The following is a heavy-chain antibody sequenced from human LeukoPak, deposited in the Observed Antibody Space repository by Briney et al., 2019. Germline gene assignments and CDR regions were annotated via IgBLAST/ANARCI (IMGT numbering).Heavy chain of an antibody. V-gene: IGHV4-4*07. CDR1: GDSISSYY. Sequence: SETLSLTCTVSGDSISSYYWSWLRLPAGKGLEWIGRIYTSGITNYNPSLQSRVTISLDTSRNQFSLTLTSLTAADTAIYYCARGQRSHAFDIWAQGQCSPCLQ. CDR2: IYTSGIT. J-gene: IGHJ3*02. CDR3: ARGQRSHAFDI.